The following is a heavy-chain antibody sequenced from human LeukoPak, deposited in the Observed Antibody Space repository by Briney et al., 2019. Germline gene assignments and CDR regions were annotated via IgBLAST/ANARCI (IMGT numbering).Heavy chain of an antibody. V-gene: IGHV1-8*01. CDR2: MNPNSGNT. J-gene: IGHJ6*03. Sequence: ASVKVSCKASGYTFTSYDINWVRQATGQGLEWMGWMNPNSGNTGYAQKFQGRVTITADESTSTAYMELSSLRSEDTAVYYCARVNSSSWSGDYYYYYMDVWGKGTTVTVSS. CDR1: GYTFTSYD. D-gene: IGHD6-13*01. CDR3: ARVNSSSWSGDYYYYYMDV.